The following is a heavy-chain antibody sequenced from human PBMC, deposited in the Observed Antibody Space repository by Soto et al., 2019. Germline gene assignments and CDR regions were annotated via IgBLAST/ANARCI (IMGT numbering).Heavy chain of an antibody. J-gene: IGHJ6*02. CDR2: IYLGGSP. D-gene: IGHD3-22*01. Sequence: QVQLQESGPRLMKPSETLSLTCTVSGDSVSSDYWSWIRRPPGKRLEYIGFIYLGGSPNYNPSLVHRVTTSADTSTIPLSLRLTSATAADTAIYYCAQAQWFPRRYGMYVWGRGTTVTVS. CDR3: AQAQWFPRRYGMYV. V-gene: IGHV4-59*02. CDR1: GDSVSSDY.